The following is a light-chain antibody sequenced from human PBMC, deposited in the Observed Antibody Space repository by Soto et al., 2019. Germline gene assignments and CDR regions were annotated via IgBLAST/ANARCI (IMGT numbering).Light chain of an antibody. CDR1: QSVSSNN. CDR3: QQYDRWPVT. V-gene: IGKV3-20*01. CDR2: GAS. Sequence: EIVLTQSPGTLSLSPGERATLSCRASQSVSSNNLAWYQQRPGQAPRVVIYGASTRATGIPERFSGSGSGTEFTLTIDRLQSADFAVYYCQQYDRWPVTFGGGTKVEIK. J-gene: IGKJ4*01.